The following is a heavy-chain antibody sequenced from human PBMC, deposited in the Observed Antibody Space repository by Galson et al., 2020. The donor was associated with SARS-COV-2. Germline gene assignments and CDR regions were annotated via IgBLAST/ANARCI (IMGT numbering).Heavy chain of an antibody. J-gene: IGHJ5*02. Sequence: SETLSLTSTVSGESITSVTYSWNRIRQTAGKGLEWIARTYTTGSTDYNPSLKRRVTISADPSQPQFSLRLSSVTAADTAVYDCSRDRTGRRWFDPWGQGTLVTVSS. V-gene: IGHV4-61*02. CDR3: SRDRTGRRWFDP. D-gene: IGHD7-27*01. CDR2: TYTTGST. CDR1: GESITSVTYS.